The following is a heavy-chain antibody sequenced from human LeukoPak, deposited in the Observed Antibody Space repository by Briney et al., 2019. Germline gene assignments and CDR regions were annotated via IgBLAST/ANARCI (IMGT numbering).Heavy chain of an antibody. Sequence: PGGTLRLSGSASGFTFNDYAMNWLHQAPGKELGWGSSIGGGGVHTISAETVQGRFTISRDNSKTTLNLNMNSLRAEATAVYSCARDLEYSSSSYWGKEPLVTVSS. CDR1: GFTFNDYA. CDR2: IGGGGVHT. CDR3: ARDLEYSSSSY. J-gene: IGHJ4*02. V-gene: IGHV3-23*01. D-gene: IGHD6-6*01.